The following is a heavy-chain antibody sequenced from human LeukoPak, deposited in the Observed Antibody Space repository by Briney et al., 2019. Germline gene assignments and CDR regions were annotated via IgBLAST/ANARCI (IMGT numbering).Heavy chain of an antibody. J-gene: IGHJ4*02. CDR3: ARGKDKGRQSNFDH. CDR2: ISGSGGST. V-gene: IGHV3-23*01. D-gene: IGHD2-15*01. Sequence: GGSLRLSCAASGFTFSNFGMGWVRQAPGKGLECVSPISGSGGSTSYADFVKGRFTISRDNSKNTLYLQMNSLRPEDTAVYYCARGKDKGRQSNFDHWGQGILSPSPQ. CDR1: GFTFSNFG.